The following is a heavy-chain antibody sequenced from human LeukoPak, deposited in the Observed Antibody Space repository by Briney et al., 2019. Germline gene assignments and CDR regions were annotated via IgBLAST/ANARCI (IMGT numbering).Heavy chain of an antibody. CDR1: GLTFSSYA. CDR3: AKDVVLLWFGELSRWFDP. Sequence: GGSLRLSCVASGLTFSSYAMSWVRQAPGKGLEWVSAISGSGGSTYYADSVKGRFTISRDNSKNTLYLQMNSLRAEDTAVYYCAKDVVLLWFGELSRWFDPWGQGTLVTVSS. CDR2: ISGSGGST. J-gene: IGHJ5*02. V-gene: IGHV3-23*01. D-gene: IGHD3-10*01.